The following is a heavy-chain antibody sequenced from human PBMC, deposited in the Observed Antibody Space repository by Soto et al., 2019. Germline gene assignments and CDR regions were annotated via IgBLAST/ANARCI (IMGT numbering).Heavy chain of an antibody. CDR2: ISSSSYI. CDR3: ERVKIKKIPFFGTPYYYDTSDS. V-gene: IGHV3-21*01. D-gene: IGHD3-22*01. Sequence: GGSLRLSCAASGFTFISYGMNWVRQAPGKGLEWVSSISSSSYIYYADSVKGRFTISRDNAKNSLYLQMNSLRAEDTAVYYCERVKIKKIPFFGTPYYYDTSDSWCQGILVTVS. J-gene: IGHJ4*02. CDR1: GFTFISYG.